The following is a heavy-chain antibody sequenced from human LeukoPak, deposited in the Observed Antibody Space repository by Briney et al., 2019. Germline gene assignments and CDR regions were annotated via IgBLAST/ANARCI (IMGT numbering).Heavy chain of an antibody. Sequence: GGSLRLSCAASGLTFSTYGMAWVRQAPGKGLEWVSAISGSGQSTYYADSVRGRFTISRDNSKNTLYLQMNSLRAEDMALYYCVTSWELPTYYFDYWGQGALVTVSS. V-gene: IGHV3-23*01. CDR1: GLTFSTYG. CDR2: ISGSGQST. J-gene: IGHJ4*02. D-gene: IGHD3-10*01. CDR3: VTSWELPTYYFDY.